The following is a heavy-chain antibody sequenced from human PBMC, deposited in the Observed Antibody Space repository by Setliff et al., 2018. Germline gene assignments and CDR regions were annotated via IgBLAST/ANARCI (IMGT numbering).Heavy chain of an antibody. D-gene: IGHD3-9*01. J-gene: IGHJ4*02. Sequence: LRLSCAVSGFIFSDFAMHWVRQAPGKGLEWVALIHNDGISKYYADSVKGRFTVSRDNSKNTLYLQMNSLRAEDTAFYYCARGRHHDTLSGYIDFLGQGTLVTVSS. V-gene: IGHV3-30*19. CDR1: GFIFSDFA. CDR2: IHNDGISK. CDR3: ARGRHHDTLSGYIDF.